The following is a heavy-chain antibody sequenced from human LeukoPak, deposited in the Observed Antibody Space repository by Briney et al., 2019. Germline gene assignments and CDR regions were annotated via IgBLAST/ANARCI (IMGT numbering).Heavy chain of an antibody. CDR2: ISSSGSTI. Sequence: PGGSLRLSCAASGFTFSSYEMNWVRQAPGKGLEWVSYISSSGSTIYYADSVKGRFTISRDNAKNSLYLQMNSLRAEDTAVYYCARDLRIAVVGDAFDIWGQGTMVTVSS. V-gene: IGHV3-48*03. CDR3: ARDLRIAVVGDAFDI. J-gene: IGHJ3*02. D-gene: IGHD6-19*01. CDR1: GFTFSSYE.